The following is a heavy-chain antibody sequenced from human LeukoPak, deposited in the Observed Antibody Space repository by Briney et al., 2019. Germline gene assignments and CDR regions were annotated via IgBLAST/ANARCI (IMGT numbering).Heavy chain of an antibody. V-gene: IGHV4-39*02. CDR1: GGSISSSIYY. CDR2: IYYSGST. D-gene: IGHD6-19*01. J-gene: IGHJ4*02. CDR3: ARDTPNSSGWYPDY. Sequence: SETLSLTCTVSGGSISSSIYYWGWIRQPPGKGLEWIGSIYYSGSTYYNPSLKSRVAISVDTSKNQFSLKLSSVTAADTAVYYCARDTPNSSGWYPDYWGQGTLVTVSS.